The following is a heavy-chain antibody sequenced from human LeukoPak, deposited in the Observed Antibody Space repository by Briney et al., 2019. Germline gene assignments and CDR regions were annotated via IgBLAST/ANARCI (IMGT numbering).Heavy chain of an antibody. J-gene: IGHJ3*02. Sequence: GGSLRLSCAASGFTVSYNYMSWVRQAPGKGLEWVSVIYTGNTTYYADSVEGRFTIFRDNSKNTLYLQMNSLRAEDTAVYYCVSSGSYSFDAFGIWGQGTMVTVSA. V-gene: IGHV3-66*01. CDR1: GFTVSYNY. D-gene: IGHD1-26*01. CDR2: IYTGNTT. CDR3: VSSGSYSFDAFGI.